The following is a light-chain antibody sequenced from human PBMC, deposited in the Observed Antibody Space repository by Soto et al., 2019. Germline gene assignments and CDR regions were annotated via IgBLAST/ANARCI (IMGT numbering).Light chain of an antibody. V-gene: IGKV3-15*01. CDR3: QQYNNWPPLT. J-gene: IGKJ4*01. CDR2: GAS. Sequence: EIVMTQSPATLSVSPGERATLSCRASQSVSSNLAWYQQKPGQAPRLLIYGASTRATAIPARFSGSGSGTEFTLTICSLQSEDFAVYYCQQYNNWPPLTFGGGTKVEIK. CDR1: QSVSSN.